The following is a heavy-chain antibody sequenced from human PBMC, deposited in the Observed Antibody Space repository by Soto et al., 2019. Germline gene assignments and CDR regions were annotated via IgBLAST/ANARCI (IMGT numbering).Heavy chain of an antibody. CDR2: TRNKANSYTT. V-gene: IGHV3-72*01. Sequence: GGSLRLSCAASGFTFSDHYMDWVRQAPGKGLEWVGRTRNKANSYTTEYAASVKGRFTISRDDSKNSLYLQMNSLKTEDTAVYYCARAGVVINNYYYYGMDVWGQGTTVTVSS. CDR1: GFTFSDHY. J-gene: IGHJ6*02. CDR3: ARAGVVINNYYYYGMDV. D-gene: IGHD3-3*01.